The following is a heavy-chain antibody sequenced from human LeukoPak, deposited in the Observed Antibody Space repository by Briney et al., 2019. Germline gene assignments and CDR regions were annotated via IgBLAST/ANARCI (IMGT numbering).Heavy chain of an antibody. CDR3: ARGGLVVAATIDF. Sequence: ASVTLSCKASGYTFTIYAMHLVRQAPGQRLEWMGWINAGNGNTKYSQKFQGRVTITRDTTASTAYMELSSLRSEDTAVYYCARGGLVVAATIDFWGQGTRVTVS. J-gene: IGHJ4*02. CDR1: GYTFTIYA. D-gene: IGHD2-15*01. CDR2: INAGNGNT. V-gene: IGHV1-3*01.